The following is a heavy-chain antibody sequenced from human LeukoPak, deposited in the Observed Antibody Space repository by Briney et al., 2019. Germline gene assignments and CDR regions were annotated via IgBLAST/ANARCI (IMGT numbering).Heavy chain of an antibody. CDR1: GGSISSYY. D-gene: IGHD2/OR15-2a*01. Sequence: SSETLSLTCTVSGGSISSYYWSWIRQPPGKGLEWIGYIYCSGSTNYNPSLKSRVTISVDTSKNQFSLKLSSVTAADTAVYYCARRNIRSAAFDIWGQGTMVTVSS. V-gene: IGHV4-59*01. CDR3: ARRNIRSAAFDI. CDR2: IYCSGST. J-gene: IGHJ3*02.